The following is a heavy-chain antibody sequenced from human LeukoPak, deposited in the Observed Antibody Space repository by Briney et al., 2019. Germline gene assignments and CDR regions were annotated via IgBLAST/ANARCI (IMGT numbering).Heavy chain of an antibody. CDR3: ARASVTYYYYYYMDV. Sequence: SETLSLTCTVSGGSISSSSYYWGWIRQPPGKGLEWIGSIYYSGSTYYNPSLKSRVTISVDTSKNQFSLKLSSVTAADTAVYYCARASVTYYYYYYMDVWGKGPRSPSP. CDR1: GGSISSSSYY. V-gene: IGHV4-39*07. D-gene: IGHD4-11*01. CDR2: IYYSGST. J-gene: IGHJ6*03.